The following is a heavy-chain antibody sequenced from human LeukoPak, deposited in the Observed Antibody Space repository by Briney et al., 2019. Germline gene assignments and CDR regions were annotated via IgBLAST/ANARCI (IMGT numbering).Heavy chain of an antibody. D-gene: IGHD4-17*01. CDR1: GGSFSGYY. V-gene: IGHV4-34*01. Sequence: SETLSLTCAVYGGSFSGYYWSWIRQPPGKGLEWIGEINHSGSTNYNSSLKSRVTISVDTSKNQFSLKLSSVTAADTAVYYCARVSTTTAYWGQGTLVTVSS. CDR2: INHSGST. J-gene: IGHJ4*02. CDR3: ARVSTTTAY.